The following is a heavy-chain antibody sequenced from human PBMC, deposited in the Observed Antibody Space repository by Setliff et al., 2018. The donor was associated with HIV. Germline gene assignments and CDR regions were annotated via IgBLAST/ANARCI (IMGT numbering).Heavy chain of an antibody. V-gene: IGHV4-34*01. J-gene: IGHJ4*02. CDR3: ASYRKAERWLQLGGNFDY. D-gene: IGHD5-12*01. CDR1: GRSFSGYY. CDR2: INHSGST. Sequence: SETLSLTCAVYGRSFSGYYWNWIRQSPGKGLEWIGEINHSGSTYYNPSLKSRVTISVDTSKNQFSLKLSSVTAADTAVYYCASYRKAERWLQLGGNFDYWGQGTLVTVSS.